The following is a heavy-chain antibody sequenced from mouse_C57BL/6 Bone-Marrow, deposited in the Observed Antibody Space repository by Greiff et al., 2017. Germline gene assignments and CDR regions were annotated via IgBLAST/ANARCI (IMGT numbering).Heavy chain of an antibody. D-gene: IGHD1-1*01. Sequence: EAKLVESGGDLVKPGGSLKLSCAASGFTFSSYGMSWVRQTPDKRLEWVATISSGGSYTYYPDSVKGRFTISRDNAKNTLYLQMSSLKSEDTAMYYCARTTTVVDYAMDYWGQGTSVTVSS. CDR1: GFTFSSYG. V-gene: IGHV5-6*01. CDR2: ISSGGSYT. J-gene: IGHJ4*01. CDR3: ARTTTVVDYAMDY.